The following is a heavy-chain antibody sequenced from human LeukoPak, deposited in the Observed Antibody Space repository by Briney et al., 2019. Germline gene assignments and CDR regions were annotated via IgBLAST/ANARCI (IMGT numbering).Heavy chain of an antibody. V-gene: IGHV1-2*02. CDR3: ARDLATLATPYFDY. Sequence: ASVKVSRMASGYTFTGCYMHWVRPAPGQGLEWMGWINPNSGGTNYAQKFQGRVSVTRDTSISTVYMELSRLTFDDTALYYCARDLATLATPYFDYWGQGALVTVSS. J-gene: IGHJ4*02. D-gene: IGHD4-23*01. CDR1: GYTFTGCY. CDR2: INPNSGGT.